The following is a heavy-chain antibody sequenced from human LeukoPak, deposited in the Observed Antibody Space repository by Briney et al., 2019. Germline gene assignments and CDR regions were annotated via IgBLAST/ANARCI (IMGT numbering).Heavy chain of an antibody. CDR1: GLTLSNYW. J-gene: IGHJ2*01. CDR3: AREIMVSREWYFDL. D-gene: IGHD2-21*01. V-gene: IGHV3-74*01. CDR2: MNNDGSGT. Sequence: GGSLRLSCAASGLTLSNYWMHWVRQAPGKGLVWVSRMNNDGSGTTYADSVRGRFTISRDNAKNTLYLQMNSLRVEDTAVYFCAREIMVSREWYFDLRGRGTLVTVAS.